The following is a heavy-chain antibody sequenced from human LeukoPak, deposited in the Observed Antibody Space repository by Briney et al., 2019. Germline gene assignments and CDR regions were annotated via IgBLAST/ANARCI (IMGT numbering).Heavy chain of an antibody. V-gene: IGHV4-59*01. Sequence: PSETLSLTCTVSGGSISSYYWSWIRQPPGKGLEWIGYIHYSGSTNHNPSLKSRVIMSVDTSENQFSLNLSSVTAADTAVYYCARVRDYTYMDVWGKGTTVTVSS. CDR3: ARVRDYTYMDV. D-gene: IGHD4-11*01. J-gene: IGHJ6*03. CDR2: IHYSGST. CDR1: GGSISSYY.